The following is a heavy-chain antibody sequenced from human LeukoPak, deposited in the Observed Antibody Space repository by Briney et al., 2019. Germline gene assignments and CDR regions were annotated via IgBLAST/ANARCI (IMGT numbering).Heavy chain of an antibody. D-gene: IGHD6-6*01. V-gene: IGHV4-34*01. J-gene: IGHJ4*02. CDR1: GGAFSGYY. CDR2: INHSGST. Sequence: KPSETLSLTCAVYGGAFSGYYWGWIRQPPGKGLGWIGEINHSGSTNYNPSLKSRVTISVDTSKNQFSLKLSSVTAADTAVYYCARGEQLVAVFDYWGQGTLVTVSS. CDR3: ARGEQLVAVFDY.